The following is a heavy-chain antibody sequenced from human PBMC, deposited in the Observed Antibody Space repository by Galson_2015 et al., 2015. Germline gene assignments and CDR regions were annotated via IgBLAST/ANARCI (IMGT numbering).Heavy chain of an antibody. CDR3: ARETLPTYYDFWSGYPILKDNWFDP. CDR1: GYTFTSYY. Sequence: SVKVSCKASGYTFTSYYMHWVRQAPGQGLEWMGIINPSGGSTSYAQKFQGRVTITRDTSTSTVYMELSSLRSEDTAVYYCARETLPTYYDFWSGYPILKDNWFDPWGQGTLVTVSS. J-gene: IGHJ5*02. D-gene: IGHD3-3*01. V-gene: IGHV1-46*01. CDR2: INPSGGST.